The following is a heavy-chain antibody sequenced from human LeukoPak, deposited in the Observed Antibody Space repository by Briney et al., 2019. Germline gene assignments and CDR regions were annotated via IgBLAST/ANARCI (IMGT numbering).Heavy chain of an antibody. CDR1: EFAFSDFY. J-gene: IGHJ4*02. CDR2: ISSSSIHT. Sequence: GGSLRLSCGASEFAFSDFYMTWIRQAPGKGLEWVSYISSSSIHTNYADSVKGRFTISRDNDKNSLYLQMNSLRAEDTAVYCCARTNLGSGWRFDYWGQGTLVTVSS. D-gene: IGHD6-19*01. CDR3: ARTNLGSGWRFDY. V-gene: IGHV3-11*06.